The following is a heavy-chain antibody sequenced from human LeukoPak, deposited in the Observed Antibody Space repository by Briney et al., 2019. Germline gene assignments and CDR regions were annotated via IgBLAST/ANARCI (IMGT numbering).Heavy chain of an antibody. CDR2: IYYSGST. D-gene: IGHD6-6*01. CDR3: ARDRPNYGVDV. Sequence: SETLSLTCTVSGGSISSYYWSWIRQPPGKGLEWIGYIYYSGSTNYNPSLKSRVTISVDTSKNQFSLKLSSVTAADTAVYYCARDRPNYGVDVWGQGTTVTVSS. J-gene: IGHJ6*02. V-gene: IGHV4-59*01. CDR1: GGSISSYY.